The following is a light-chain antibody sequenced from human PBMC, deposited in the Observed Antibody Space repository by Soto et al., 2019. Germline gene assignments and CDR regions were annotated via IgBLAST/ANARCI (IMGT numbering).Light chain of an antibody. CDR2: GAS. CDR1: QSLGSD. Sequence: EIVMTQSPGTLSLSPGDTATLSCRASQSLGSDLAWYQQKPGQAPRLLIFGASARPTGIPARISGSGSGTEFTLTISSLRSEDFAVYYCQQRSNWPITFGQGTRLEIK. CDR3: QQRSNWPIT. V-gene: IGKV3-15*01. J-gene: IGKJ5*01.